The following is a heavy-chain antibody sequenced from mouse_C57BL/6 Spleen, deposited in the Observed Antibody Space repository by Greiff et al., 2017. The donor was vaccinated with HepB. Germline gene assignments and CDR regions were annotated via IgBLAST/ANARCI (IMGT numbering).Heavy chain of an antibody. J-gene: IGHJ4*01. D-gene: IGHD2-1*01. Sequence: VQLQQPGAELVRPGSSVKLSCKASGYTFTSYWMDWVKQRPGQGLEWIGNIYPSDSETHYNQKFKDKATLTVDKSSSTAYMQLSSLTSEDSAVYDCAREGGNGAMDYWGQGTSVTVSS. V-gene: IGHV1-61*01. CDR1: GYTFTSYW. CDR2: IYPSDSET. CDR3: AREGGNGAMDY.